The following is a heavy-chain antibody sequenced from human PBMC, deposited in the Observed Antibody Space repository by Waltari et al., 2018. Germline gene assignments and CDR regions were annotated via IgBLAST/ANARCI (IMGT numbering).Heavy chain of an antibody. CDR3: MTLPIFGLVIKNY. CDR1: GYSFPDQV. D-gene: IGHD3-3*01. CDR2: VDPEDGET. Sequence: EVHLTQSGAEVKKPGATVKISCKASGYSFPDQVLHWVRQAPGKGPEWIGRVDPEDGETTLAEKFEGRVTITADTSTDTAYMDLSRLRSEDTALYYCMTLPIFGLVIKNYWGQGTLVTVSS. J-gene: IGHJ1*01. V-gene: IGHV1-69-2*01.